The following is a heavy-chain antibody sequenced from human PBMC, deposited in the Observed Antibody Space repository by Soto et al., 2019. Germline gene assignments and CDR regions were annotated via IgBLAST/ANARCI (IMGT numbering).Heavy chain of an antibody. Sequence: AASVKVSCKASGGTFSSYAISWVRQAPGQGLEWMGGIIPIFGTANYAQKFQGRVTITADESTSTAYMELSSLRSEDTAVYYCARGITGTTLDYWGQGTLVTVSS. CDR2: IIPIFGTA. CDR3: ARGITGTTLDY. CDR1: GGTFSSYA. J-gene: IGHJ4*02. V-gene: IGHV1-69*13. D-gene: IGHD1-7*01.